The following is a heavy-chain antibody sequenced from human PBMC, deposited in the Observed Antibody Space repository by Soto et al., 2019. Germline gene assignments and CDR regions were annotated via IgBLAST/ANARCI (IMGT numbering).Heavy chain of an antibody. Sequence: EVQLVESGGGLVQPGGSLKLSCAASGFTFSGSAIHWVRQASGKGLEWVGRIRDKVNKYATAYAASVTGRSTISRDDSKNMAYLKMNSLKTDDTAVYYCGYDFWSGYYSVGQTSGMDVWGQGTTVTVSS. CDR1: GFTFSGSA. D-gene: IGHD3-3*01. CDR3: GYDFWSGYYSVGQTSGMDV. V-gene: IGHV3-73*02. CDR2: IRDKVNKYAT. J-gene: IGHJ6*02.